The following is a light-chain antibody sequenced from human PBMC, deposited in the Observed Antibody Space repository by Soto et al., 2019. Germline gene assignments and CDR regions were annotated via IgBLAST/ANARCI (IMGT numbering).Light chain of an antibody. V-gene: IGLV2-14*01. CDR3: SSYTTRSTRV. J-gene: IGLJ1*01. CDR2: DIN. Sequence: QSVLTQPASVSGSPGQSITISCTGTSSDVGNYIFVSWYRQHPGKAPKLMIYDINNRPSGVSNRFSGSKSGNTASLTISGLQAEDEADYYCSSYTTRSTRVFGTGTKVTVL. CDR1: SSDVGNYIF.